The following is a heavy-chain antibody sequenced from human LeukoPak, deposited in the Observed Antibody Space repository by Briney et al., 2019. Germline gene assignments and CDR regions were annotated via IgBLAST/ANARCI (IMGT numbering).Heavy chain of an antibody. CDR1: GGSISSSSYY. CDR2: IYYSGST. J-gene: IGHJ4*02. Sequence: PSETLSLTCTVSGGSISSSSYYWGWIRQPPGKGLEWIGSIYYSGSTYYNPSLKSRVTISVDTSKNQFSLKLSSVTAADTAVYYCARRDSSGWFMFDYWGQGTLVTVSS. D-gene: IGHD6-19*01. CDR3: ARRDSSGWFMFDY. V-gene: IGHV4-39*07.